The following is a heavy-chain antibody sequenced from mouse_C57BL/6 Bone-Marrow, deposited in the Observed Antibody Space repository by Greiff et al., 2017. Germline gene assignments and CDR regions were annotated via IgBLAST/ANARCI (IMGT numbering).Heavy chain of an antibody. Sequence: QVQLQQSGPELVKPGASVKISCKASGYSFTSYYIHWVKQRPGQGLEWIGWICPGSGNTKYNEKFKGKATLTADTSSSTAYMQLSSLTSEDSAVYYCARSDEGVSWFAYWGQGTLVTVSA. CDR1: GYSFTSYY. J-gene: IGHJ3*01. CDR2: ICPGSGNT. V-gene: IGHV1-66*01. CDR3: ARSDEGVSWFAY.